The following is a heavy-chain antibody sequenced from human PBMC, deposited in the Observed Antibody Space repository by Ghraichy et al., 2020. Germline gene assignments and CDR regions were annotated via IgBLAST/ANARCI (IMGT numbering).Heavy chain of an antibody. CDR1: GVTVTALA. CDR3: ATCSRVLRSLPWGVGGENDAFYI. CDR2: FVPKDGET. Sequence: ASVKVSCSVDGVTVTALAIHWVRQIPGKGLERMGGFVPKDGETLYAQQFQDRLTMTEDTSTDTAYMELSSLRSDDTAVYYCATCSRVLRSLPWGVGGENDAFYICGRGTLVTVSS. J-gene: IGHJ3*02. D-gene: IGHD3-3*01. V-gene: IGHV1-24*01.